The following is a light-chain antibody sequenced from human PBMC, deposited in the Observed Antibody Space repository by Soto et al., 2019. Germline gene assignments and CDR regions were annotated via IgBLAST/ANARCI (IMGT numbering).Light chain of an antibody. Sequence: DIVMTQSPATLSVSLGDRATLSCRASQSVSSNLAWYQLKPGQAPRLLLYGASTRATGIPARFSGSGSGTEFTLTISSLQPDDFATYYCQHYNSYSEAFGQGTKVDIK. CDR2: GAS. V-gene: IGKV3-15*01. CDR3: QHYNSYSEA. CDR1: QSVSSN. J-gene: IGKJ1*01.